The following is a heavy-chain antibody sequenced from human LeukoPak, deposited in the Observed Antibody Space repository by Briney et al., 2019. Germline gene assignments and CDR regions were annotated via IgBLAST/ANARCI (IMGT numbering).Heavy chain of an antibody. CDR3: AKVASPADIAAPYYFDY. CDR2: IRYDGSNK. CDR1: GFTFSSYG. Sequence: PGGSLRLSCAASGFTFSSYGMHWVRQAPGKRLEWVAFIRYDGSNKYYADSVKGRFSISRDNSKNTLYLQMNSLRAEDTAVYYCAKVASPADIAAPYYFDYWGQGTLVTVSS. V-gene: IGHV3-30*02. D-gene: IGHD6-13*01. J-gene: IGHJ4*02.